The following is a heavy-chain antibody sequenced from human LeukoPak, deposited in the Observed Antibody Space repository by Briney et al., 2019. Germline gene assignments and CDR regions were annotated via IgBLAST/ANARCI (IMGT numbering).Heavy chain of an antibody. J-gene: IGHJ5*02. V-gene: IGHV1-69*01. Sequence: ASVKVSCKAPGGTFSSYSIRWVRQAPGQGLEWMGGVAPLLETTNYAPKFRGRMTITADESTSTAYMELTSLRSDDTAVYYCARDRIVGALGRLDPWGQGTLVTVSS. CDR1: GGTFSSYS. CDR2: VAPLLETT. CDR3: ARDRIVGALGRLDP. D-gene: IGHD1-26*01.